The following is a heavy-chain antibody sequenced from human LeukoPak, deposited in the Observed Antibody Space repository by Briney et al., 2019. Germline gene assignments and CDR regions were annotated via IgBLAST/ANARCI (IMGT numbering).Heavy chain of an antibody. D-gene: IGHD3-22*01. CDR1: GYTFTSYA. Sequence: ASAKVSCKASGYTFTSYAMNWVRQAPGQGLEWMGWINTNTGNPTYAQGFTGRFVFSLDTSFSTAYLQISSLKAEDTAVYYCARVPFPGSRWGNYYDSSGYYYYFDYWGQGTLVTVSS. J-gene: IGHJ4*02. CDR2: INTNTGNP. V-gene: IGHV7-4-1*02. CDR3: ARVPFPGSRWGNYYDSSGYYYYFDY.